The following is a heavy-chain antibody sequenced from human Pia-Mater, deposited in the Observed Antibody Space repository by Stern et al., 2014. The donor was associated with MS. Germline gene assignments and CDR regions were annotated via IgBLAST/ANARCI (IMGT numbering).Heavy chain of an antibody. CDR2: ISYDGSNK. J-gene: IGHJ4*02. Sequence: VQLVGSGGGVVQPGRSLRLSCAASGFTFSSYAMHWVRQAPGKGLEWVAVISYDGSNKYYADSVKGRFTISRDNSKNTLYLQMNSLRAEDTAVYYCARDLLTYYDFWSGQNPFDYWGQGTLVTVSS. CDR3: ARDLLTYYDFWSGQNPFDY. D-gene: IGHD3-3*01. CDR1: GFTFSSYA. V-gene: IGHV3-30-3*01.